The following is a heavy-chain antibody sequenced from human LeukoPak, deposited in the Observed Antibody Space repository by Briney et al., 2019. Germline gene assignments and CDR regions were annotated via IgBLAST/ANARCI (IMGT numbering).Heavy chain of an antibody. Sequence: GGSLRLSCEASGFSVSNYYMVWVRQPPGKGLEWVSYISSSGSTIYYADSVKGRFTISRDNSKNTLYLQMNSLRAEDTAVYYCARDRLGPSHDAFDIWGQGTMVTVSS. CDR3: ARDRLGPSHDAFDI. CDR2: ISSSGSTI. CDR1: GFSVSNYY. V-gene: IGHV3-11*04. J-gene: IGHJ3*02. D-gene: IGHD3-22*01.